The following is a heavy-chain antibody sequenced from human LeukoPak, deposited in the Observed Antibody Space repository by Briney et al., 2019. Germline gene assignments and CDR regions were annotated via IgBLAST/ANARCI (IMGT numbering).Heavy chain of an antibody. CDR1: GYSFTTYW. CDR2: IDPSDSYT. J-gene: IGHJ4*02. Sequence: GESLKISCKGSGYSFTTYWISWVRQMPGKGLEWMGRIDPSDSYTSYSPTFQGHATISADNSISTVYLQWSSLKASDTAMYYCARHGGGSHYYSDYWGQGTLVAVSA. D-gene: IGHD1-26*01. CDR3: ARHGGGSHYYSDY. V-gene: IGHV5-10-1*01.